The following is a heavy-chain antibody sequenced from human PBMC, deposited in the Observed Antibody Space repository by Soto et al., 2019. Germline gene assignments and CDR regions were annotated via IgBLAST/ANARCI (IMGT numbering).Heavy chain of an antibody. Sequence: QVQLVQSGAEVKKPGASEKVSCKASGYTFTSYGISWVRQAPGQGLEWLGWISAYNGNTNYAQKLQGRVTMTTDTATSTAYTELRSVRSDDTAMYYCAGVCLAGTSQFGYWGHGTLVTVSS. CDR3: AGVCLAGTSQFGY. CDR1: GYTFTSYG. J-gene: IGHJ5*01. V-gene: IGHV1-18*01. D-gene: IGHD1-7*01. CDR2: ISAYNGNT.